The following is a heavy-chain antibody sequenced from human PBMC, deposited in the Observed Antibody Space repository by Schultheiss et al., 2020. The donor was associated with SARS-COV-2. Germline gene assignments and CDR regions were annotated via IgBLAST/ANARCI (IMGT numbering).Heavy chain of an antibody. J-gene: IGHJ4*02. V-gene: IGHV3-30*01. D-gene: IGHD6-19*01. Sequence: GGSLRLSCAASGFTFSNYAMHWVRQAPGKGLEWVAVISYDGSNKYYADSVKGRLTISRDNAKNSLYLQVNSLRAEDMTVYYCARVQWPPYFDYWGQGTLVTVSS. CDR1: GFTFSNYA. CDR2: ISYDGSNK. CDR3: ARVQWPPYFDY.